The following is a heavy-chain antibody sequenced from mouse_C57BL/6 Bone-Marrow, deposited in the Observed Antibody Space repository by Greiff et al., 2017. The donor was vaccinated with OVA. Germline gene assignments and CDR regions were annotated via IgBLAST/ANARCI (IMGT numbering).Heavy chain of an antibody. D-gene: IGHD1-1*01. CDR3: ARGDYYGSRAMDY. Sequence: QVQLQQSGAELVKPGASVKLSCKASGYTFTSYWMQWVKQRPGQGLEWIGEIDPSDSYTNYNQKFKGKATLTVDTSSSTAYMQLSSLTSEDSAVYYGARGDYYGSRAMDYWGQGTSVTVSS. J-gene: IGHJ4*01. CDR1: GYTFTSYW. CDR2: IDPSDSYT. V-gene: IGHV1-50*01.